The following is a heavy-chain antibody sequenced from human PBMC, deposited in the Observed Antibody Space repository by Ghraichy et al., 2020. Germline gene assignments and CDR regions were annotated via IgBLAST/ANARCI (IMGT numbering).Heavy chain of an antibody. CDR3: ARSVVPAAILDYYYYMDV. Sequence: NISCKASGGTFSSYAISWVRQAPGQGLEWMGRIIPIFGTANYAQKFQGRVTITADESTSTAYMELSSLRSEDTAVYYCARSVVPAAILDYYYYMDVWGKGTTVTVSS. V-gene: IGHV1-69*15. CDR1: GGTFSSYA. J-gene: IGHJ6*03. CDR2: IIPIFGTA. D-gene: IGHD2-2*02.